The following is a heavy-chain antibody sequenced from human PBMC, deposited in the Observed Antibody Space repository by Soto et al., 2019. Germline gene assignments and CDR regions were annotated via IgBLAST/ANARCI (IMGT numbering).Heavy chain of an antibody. CDR2: ISGGSDGT. CDR3: AKGSARRRPYYFDY. D-gene: IGHD6-6*01. CDR1: GFTFSNYV. J-gene: IGHJ4*01. Sequence: GGSLRLSCAASGFTFSNYVMSWVRQAPGKGLEWVSAISGGSDGTYYAASVKGRFTISRDNSRSTLYLQMNSLRAEDTAVYYCAKGSARRRPYYFDYWGIRTLVTLSS. V-gene: IGHV3-23*01.